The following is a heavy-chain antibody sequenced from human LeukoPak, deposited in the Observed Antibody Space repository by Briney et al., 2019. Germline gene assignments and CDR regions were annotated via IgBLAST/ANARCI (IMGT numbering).Heavy chain of an antibody. V-gene: IGHV1-69*13. CDR1: GGTFSSYA. Sequence: GASVKVSCKASGGTFSSYAISWVRQAPGQGLEWMGGIIPIFGTANYAQKFQGRVTITADESTSTAYMELSSLRSEDTAVYYCARSNSKTWIQLPDYWGQGTLVSVST. J-gene: IGHJ4*02. CDR2: IIPIFGTA. D-gene: IGHD5-18*01. CDR3: ARSNSKTWIQLPDY.